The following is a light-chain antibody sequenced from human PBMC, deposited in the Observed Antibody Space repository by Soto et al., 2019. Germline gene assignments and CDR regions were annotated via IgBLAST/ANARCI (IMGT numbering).Light chain of an antibody. Sequence: VLTQSPVTLSLSPGERATLSCRASQSFRGLLAWYQQKPGQATRLLIYDAYNRATGIPPRFSGSGSGTGFTLTSSSLEPEDSAVYYCQQRHMWPITFGQGTRLEIK. V-gene: IGKV3-11*01. CDR3: QQRHMWPIT. J-gene: IGKJ5*01. CDR2: DAY. CDR1: QSFRGL.